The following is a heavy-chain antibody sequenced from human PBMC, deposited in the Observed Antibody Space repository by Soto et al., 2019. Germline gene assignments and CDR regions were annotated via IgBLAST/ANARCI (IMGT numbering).Heavy chain of an antibody. J-gene: IGHJ4*02. Sequence: QVQLVQSGAEVKKPGSSVKVSCKASGGTFSSYAISWVRQAPGQGLEWMGGIIPIFGTANYAQKFQGRVTITADEYTSTAYMELSSLRSEDTAVYYCARELGYCSSTSCPNFDYWGQGTLVPVSS. V-gene: IGHV1-69*01. CDR3: ARELGYCSSTSCPNFDY. D-gene: IGHD2-2*01. CDR1: GGTFSSYA. CDR2: IIPIFGTA.